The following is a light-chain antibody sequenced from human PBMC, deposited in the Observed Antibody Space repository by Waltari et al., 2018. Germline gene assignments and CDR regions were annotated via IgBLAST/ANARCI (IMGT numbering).Light chain of an antibody. CDR3: QALGTGAWV. Sequence: SYELTPPPSVSVSPGQTASITCSGDILGNKYASWYQQKPGPSPLLVIYQDTKRPSEIRERFSGSKSANAATRTITGTQAVDEADYYCQALGTGAWVFGGGTKLTIL. CDR2: QDT. CDR1: ILGNKY. V-gene: IGLV3-1*01. J-gene: IGLJ3*02.